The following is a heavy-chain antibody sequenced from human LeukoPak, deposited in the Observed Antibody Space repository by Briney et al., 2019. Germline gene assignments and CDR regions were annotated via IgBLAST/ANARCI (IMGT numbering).Heavy chain of an antibody. CDR1: GFTFSSYW. CDR2: INSDGSST. V-gene: IGHV3-74*01. CDR3: ARGHDFPEPWFDP. D-gene: IGHD1-14*01. J-gene: IGHJ5*02. Sequence: PWGVLRLSCAASGFTFSSYWMHWVRQAPGKGLVWVSRINSDGSSTSYADSVKGRFTISRDNAKNTLYLQMNSLRAEDTAVYYCARGHDFPEPWFDPWGQGTLVTVSS.